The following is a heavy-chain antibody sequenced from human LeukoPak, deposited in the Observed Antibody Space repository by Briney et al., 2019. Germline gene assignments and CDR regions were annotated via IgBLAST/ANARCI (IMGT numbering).Heavy chain of an antibody. CDR2: INHSGST. CDR3: ASRIAAALNYYYGMDV. J-gene: IGHJ6*02. Sequence: SETLSLTCAVYGGSFSGYYWSWIRQPPGKGLEWIGEINHSGSTNYNPSLKSRVTISVDTSKNQFSLKLSSVTAADAAVYYCASRIAAALNYYYGMDVWGQGTTVTVSS. CDR1: GGSFSGYY. D-gene: IGHD6-13*01. V-gene: IGHV4-34*01.